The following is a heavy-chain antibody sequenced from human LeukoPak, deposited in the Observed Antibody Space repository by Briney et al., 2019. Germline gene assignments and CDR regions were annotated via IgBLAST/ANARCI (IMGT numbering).Heavy chain of an antibody. J-gene: IGHJ4*02. CDR1: GFTFSSYE. CDR3: ARSMITFGGVFDY. CDR2: ISSSGSTI. Sequence: PGGCLRLPCAASGFTFSSYEMNWARQAPGKGREGVSYISSSGSTIYYADSVKGRFTISRDNAKNSLYLQMNSLRAEDTAVYYCARSMITFGGVFDYWGQGTLVTVSS. V-gene: IGHV3-48*03. D-gene: IGHD3-16*01.